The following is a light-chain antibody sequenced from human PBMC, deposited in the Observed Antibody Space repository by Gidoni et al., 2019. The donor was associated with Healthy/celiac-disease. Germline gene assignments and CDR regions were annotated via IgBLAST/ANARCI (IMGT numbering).Light chain of an antibody. Sequence: SALTQPVSVSGSPGQSTTISCTGTSSDVGGYNYVSWYHQHPGKAPKLMIYDVSNRPSGVSNRFSGSKSGNTASLTISGLQAEDEADYYCSSYTSSSTLEGVFGGGTKLTVL. CDR3: SSYTSSSTLEGV. CDR1: SSDVGGYNY. V-gene: IGLV2-14*01. J-gene: IGLJ2*01. CDR2: DVS.